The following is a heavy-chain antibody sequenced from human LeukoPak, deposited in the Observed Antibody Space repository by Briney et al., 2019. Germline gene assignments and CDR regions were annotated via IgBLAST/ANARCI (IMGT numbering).Heavy chain of an antibody. J-gene: IGHJ4*02. V-gene: IGHV3-66*01. CDR1: GGSISSSSYY. CDR2: IYSGGSP. D-gene: IGHD3-10*01. CDR3: ARGFEVRGVFHFDY. Sequence: ETLSLTCTVSGGSISSSSYYWGWIRQAPGKGLEWVSLIYSGGSPYYADSVKGRFTISRDNSKNTVFLQMNSLRAEDTAVYYCARGFEVRGVFHFDYWGQGTLVTVSS.